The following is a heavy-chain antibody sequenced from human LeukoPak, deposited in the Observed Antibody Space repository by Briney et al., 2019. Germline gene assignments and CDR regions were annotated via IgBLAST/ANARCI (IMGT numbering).Heavy chain of an antibody. V-gene: IGHV1-8*01. D-gene: IGHD3-3*01. Sequence: VASVKVSCKPSGYTFTSYDINWVRQATGQGLEWMGWMNPNNGNTVYAQKFQGRVTMTRNTSISTAYMELSSLRSEDTAIYYCARGWRYYDLWSGYWERRKDYYGMEVWGPGTTVTVSS. CDR1: GYTFTSYD. CDR2: MNPNNGNT. CDR3: ARGWRYYDLWSGYWERRKDYYGMEV. J-gene: IGHJ6*02.